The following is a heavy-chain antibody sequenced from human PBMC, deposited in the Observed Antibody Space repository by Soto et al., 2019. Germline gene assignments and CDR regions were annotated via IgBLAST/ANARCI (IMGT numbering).Heavy chain of an antibody. Sequence: QMQLVESGGGVVQPARSLRLSCAASGFTFRSYGIHWFRQAPGKGLEWVALIWFDGSKKYYVDSVKGRFAVSRDNSKNTLYLQMNSLRVEDTAVYYCARDRLVPYGYGMDVWGQGTTVTVSS. V-gene: IGHV3-33*01. CDR1: GFTFRSYG. J-gene: IGHJ6*02. CDR2: IWFDGSKK. CDR3: ARDRLVPYGYGMDV. D-gene: IGHD2-2*01.